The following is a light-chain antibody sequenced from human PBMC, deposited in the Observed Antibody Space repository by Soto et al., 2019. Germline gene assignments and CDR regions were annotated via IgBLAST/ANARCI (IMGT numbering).Light chain of an antibody. V-gene: IGKV3-11*01. Sequence: EIVMTQSPATLSVSPGERATLSCRASQSVNSNYLAWYQQKPGQAPRLLIYGISNRATGIPARFSGSGSGTDFTLTISSLEPEDFAVYYCQQRSNWPPWTFGQGTKVDI. CDR1: QSVNSNY. J-gene: IGKJ1*01. CDR3: QQRSNWPPWT. CDR2: GIS.